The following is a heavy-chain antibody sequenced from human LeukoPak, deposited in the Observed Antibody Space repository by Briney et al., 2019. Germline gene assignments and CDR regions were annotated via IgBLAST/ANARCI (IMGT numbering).Heavy chain of an antibody. D-gene: IGHD3-10*01. CDR1: GDSISSSSYY. V-gene: IGHV4-39*07. CDR3: AREGSVTMAHAVFDY. J-gene: IGHJ4*02. CDR2: SYYRGST. Sequence: SETLSLTCTVSGDSISSSSYYWGWIRQPPGKGLEWIGSSYYRGSTYYNPSLKSRVTISVDTSKNQFSLKLTSVTAADTAVYYCAREGSVTMAHAVFDYWGQGNLVTVSS.